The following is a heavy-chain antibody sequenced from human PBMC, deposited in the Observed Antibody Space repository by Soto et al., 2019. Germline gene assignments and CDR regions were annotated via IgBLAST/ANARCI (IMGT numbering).Heavy chain of an antibody. CDR3: ARDIGYDFWSGPDI. CDR2: IYSGGST. J-gene: IGHJ3*02. Sequence: PGGSLRLSCAASGFTVSSNYMSWVRQAPGKGLEWVSVIYSGGSTYYADSVKGRFTISRDNSKNTLYLQMNSLGAEDTAVYYCARDIGYDFWSGPDIWGQGTMVTVSS. CDR1: GFTVSSNY. V-gene: IGHV3-53*01. D-gene: IGHD3-3*01.